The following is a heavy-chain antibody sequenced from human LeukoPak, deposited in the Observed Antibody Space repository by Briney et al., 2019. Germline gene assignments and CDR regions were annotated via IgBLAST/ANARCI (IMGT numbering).Heavy chain of an antibody. CDR1: GDSISTGGYY. Sequence: SETLSLTCTVSGDSISTGGYYWAWIRQHRERGLEWVGYIYYSGSTHYNPSLQSRVTISVDTSKNQFSLNLNSVAAADTAVYYCARVIVVVPIGVYHYYAMDVWGQGTTVTVSS. V-gene: IGHV4-31*03. CDR3: ARVIVVVPIGVYHYYAMDV. D-gene: IGHD2-2*01. J-gene: IGHJ6*02. CDR2: IYYSGST.